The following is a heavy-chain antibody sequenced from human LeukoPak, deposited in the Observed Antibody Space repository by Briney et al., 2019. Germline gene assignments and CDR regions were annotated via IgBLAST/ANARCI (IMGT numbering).Heavy chain of an antibody. Sequence: GGSLRLSCAASGFTFSISWMSWVRQAPGKGLEWVANINIDGSEKYYVDSVKGRFTISRDNAKNSLYLQMNSLRAEDTAVYYCARAQSPAFDIWGRGTMVTVSS. CDR1: GFTFSISW. J-gene: IGHJ3*02. CDR2: INIDGSEK. CDR3: ARAQSPAFDI. V-gene: IGHV3-7*01.